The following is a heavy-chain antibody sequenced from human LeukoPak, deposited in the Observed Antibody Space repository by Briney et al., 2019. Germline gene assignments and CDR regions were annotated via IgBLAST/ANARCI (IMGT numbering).Heavy chain of an antibody. CDR1: GDSISSYY. D-gene: IGHD3-10*01. CDR3: ARSGAYYDSGMGAFDV. Sequence: SETLSLTCTVSGDSISSYYWSWIRQPPGKGLEWIGYFSCSGSTNYNPSLKSRVTISVDTSKNQFSLKLSSVTAADTAVYYCARSGAYYDSGMGAFDVWGQGTMVTVSP. J-gene: IGHJ3*01. CDR2: FSCSGST. V-gene: IGHV4-59*01.